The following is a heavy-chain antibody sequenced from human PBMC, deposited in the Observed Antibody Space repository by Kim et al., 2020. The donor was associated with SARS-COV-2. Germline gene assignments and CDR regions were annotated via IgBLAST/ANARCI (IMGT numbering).Heavy chain of an antibody. D-gene: IGHD1-7*01. Sequence: SETLSLTCTVSGDSISTSSYYWGWVRQPPGESLEWIGSIFYSGITYQNPSLKSRVAISIDTSKNEFSLKLTSVTAADTAVYYCVRGSSGTMRRFFDYWGQGALVNVSS. CDR3: VRGSSGTMRRFFDY. J-gene: IGHJ4*02. CDR1: GDSISTSSYY. CDR2: IFYSGIT. V-gene: IGHV4-39*02.